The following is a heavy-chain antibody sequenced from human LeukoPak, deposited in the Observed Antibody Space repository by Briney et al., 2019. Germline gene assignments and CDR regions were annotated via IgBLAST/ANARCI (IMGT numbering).Heavy chain of an antibody. CDR1: GFTFSSHW. J-gene: IGHJ4*02. Sequence: GGSLRLSCAASGFTFSSHWMSWVRQAPGKGLEWVANIKQDGSEKYYVDSVKGRFTISRDNAKNSLYLQMNSLRAEDTALYYCARVGYNGWNFENWGQGTLVTVSS. D-gene: IGHD5-12*01. CDR2: IKQDGSEK. CDR3: ARVGYNGWNFEN. V-gene: IGHV3-7*01.